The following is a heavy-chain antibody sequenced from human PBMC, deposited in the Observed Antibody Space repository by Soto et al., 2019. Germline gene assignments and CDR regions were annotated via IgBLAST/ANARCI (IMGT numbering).Heavy chain of an antibody. Sequence: QVQLVESGGGVAQPGRSLRISCAASGFTFSNYGMHWVRQAPGKGLEWVAVIWYDGSNKYYADSVKGRFTISRDNSKNTLYLRMNSLRVEDRAVYYCARDGSRMGSDSYYYGMDVWGQGTTVTVSS. CDR1: GFTFSNYG. CDR2: IWYDGSNK. CDR3: ARDGSRMGSDSYYYGMDV. D-gene: IGHD2-21*01. J-gene: IGHJ6*02. V-gene: IGHV3-33*01.